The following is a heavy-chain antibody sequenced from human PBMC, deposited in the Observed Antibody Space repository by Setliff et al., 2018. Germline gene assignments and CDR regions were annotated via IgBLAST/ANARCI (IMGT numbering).Heavy chain of an antibody. CDR3: ARSYDSGFYHQRDAYDI. CDR2: LNTGGGSA. V-gene: IGHV1-46*01. J-gene: IGHJ3*02. Sequence: ASVKVSCKASGYTFTSYYMYWVRQAPGQGLEWVGTLNTGGGSASIVDQFQGRVSMTRDTSTSTVYMEINSLRPDDTAVYYCARSYDSGFYHQRDAYDIWGQGTMVSV. CDR1: GYTFTSYY. D-gene: IGHD3-22*01.